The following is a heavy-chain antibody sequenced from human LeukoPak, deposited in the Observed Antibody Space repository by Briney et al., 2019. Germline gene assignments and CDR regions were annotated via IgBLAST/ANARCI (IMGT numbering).Heavy chain of an antibody. D-gene: IGHD1-26*01. CDR3: ASIRWELLPFFDY. CDR1: GFSFTSYA. V-gene: IGHV3-23*01. CDR2: TSGSGGST. J-gene: IGHJ4*02. Sequence: PGGSLRLSCAASGFSFTSYAMTWVRQAPGKGLEWVSVTSGSGGSTYYADSVKGRFTISRDNSKNTLYLQMNSLRAEDTAIYYCASIRWELLPFFDYWGQGTLVTVSS.